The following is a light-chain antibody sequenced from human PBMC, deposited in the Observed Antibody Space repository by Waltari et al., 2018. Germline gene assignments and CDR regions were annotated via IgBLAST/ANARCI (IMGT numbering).Light chain of an antibody. CDR2: DVN. V-gene: IGLV2-23*02. Sequence: QSALTQTATVSGSPGQSITISCTGSSSDVGKYNLVSWYRQHQGEAPKLIIYDVNKRPLGVSNRFSGSKSGNTAPPTISGLQAADEADYYCCSYGRSSVSVFGGGTKVTVL. CDR3: CSYGRSSVSV. J-gene: IGLJ3*02. CDR1: SSDVGKYNL.